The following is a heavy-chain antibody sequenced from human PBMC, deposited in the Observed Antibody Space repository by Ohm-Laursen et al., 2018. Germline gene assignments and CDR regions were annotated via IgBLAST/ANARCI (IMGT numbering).Heavy chain of an antibody. D-gene: IGHD6-6*01. CDR3: ARIPYSSSWDYFDY. J-gene: IGHJ4*02. CDR2: IDWDDDK. V-gene: IGHV2-70*04. CDR1: GFSLSTSGMR. Sequence: TQTLTLTCTFSGFSLSTSGMRVSWIRQPPGKALEWLARIDWDDDKFYSTSLKTRLTISKDTSKNQVVLTMTSMDPVDTATYYCARIPYSSSWDYFDYWGQGTLVTVSS.